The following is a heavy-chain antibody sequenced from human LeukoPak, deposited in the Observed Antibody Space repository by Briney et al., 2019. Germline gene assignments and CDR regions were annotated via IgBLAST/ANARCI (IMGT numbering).Heavy chain of an antibody. CDR1: GFTFSSYA. Sequence: QTGGSLRLSCAASGFTFSSYAMHWVRQAPGKGLEWVAVISYDGSNKYYADSVKGRFTISRGNSKNTLYLQMNSLRAEDTAVYYCARDRVGATDYFDYWGQGTLVTVSS. J-gene: IGHJ4*02. D-gene: IGHD1-26*01. CDR3: ARDRVGATDYFDY. CDR2: ISYDGSNK. V-gene: IGHV3-30-3*01.